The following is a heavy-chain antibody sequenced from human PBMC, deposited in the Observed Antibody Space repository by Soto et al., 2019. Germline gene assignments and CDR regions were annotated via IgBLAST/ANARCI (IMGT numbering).Heavy chain of an antibody. D-gene: IGHD1-26*01. Sequence: QERLVESGGGVVQPGRSLRLSCAVSGFTFSDYAMHWVRQAPGKGLEWVALIWHDGINEFYADSVKGRFTISRDISNNTLYLQMTILIHEDTAVYYCTKSQGDASKWGLGLDQWGQGTLVTVSS. CDR1: GFTFSDYA. V-gene: IGHV3-33*03. CDR3: TKSQGDASKWGLGLDQ. CDR2: IWHDGINE. J-gene: IGHJ5*02.